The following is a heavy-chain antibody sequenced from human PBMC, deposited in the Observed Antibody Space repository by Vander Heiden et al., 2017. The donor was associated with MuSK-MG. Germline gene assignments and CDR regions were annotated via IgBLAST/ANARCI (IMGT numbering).Heavy chain of an antibody. CDR3: ARRQRGVVTPIHYFDY. CDR2: IYPGDSDT. D-gene: IGHD2-21*02. J-gene: IGHJ4*02. CDR1: GYSFTSYW. V-gene: IGHV5-51*01. Sequence: EVQLVQSGAEVKKPGESLKISCKGSGYSFTSYWIGWVRQRPGKGLEWMGIIYPGDSDTRYSPSFQGQVTISADKSISTAYLQWSSLKASDTAMYYCARRQRGVVTPIHYFDYWGQGTLVTVSS.